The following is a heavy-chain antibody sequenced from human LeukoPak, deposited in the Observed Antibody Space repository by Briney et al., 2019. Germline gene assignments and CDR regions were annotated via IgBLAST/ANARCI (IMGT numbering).Heavy chain of an antibody. V-gene: IGHV3-48*03. CDR3: ARVAEIQLWLRGAFDY. CDR1: GFTFSNYE. J-gene: IGHJ4*02. D-gene: IGHD5-18*01. CDR2: ISSSGRNI. Sequence: GGSLRLSCAASGFTFSNYEFNWVRQAPGKGLEWVSYISSSGRNICYADSVKGRFTISRDNAKNSLYLQMNSLRDEDTAVYYCARVAEIQLWLRGAFDYWGQGTLVTVSS.